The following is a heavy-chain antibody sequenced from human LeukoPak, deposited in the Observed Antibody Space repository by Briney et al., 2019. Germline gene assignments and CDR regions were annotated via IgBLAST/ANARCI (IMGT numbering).Heavy chain of an antibody. CDR1: GFSFSGYY. D-gene: IGHD6-19*01. CDR2: ISSSGTST. J-gene: IGHJ4*02. V-gene: IGHV3-11*01. CDR3: ARDRGAVTGQYFDY. Sequence: GGSLRLSCAASGFSFSGYYMSWIRQAPGKGLERVSYISSSGTSTNYADSVKGRFTISRDNAKNSLYLQMNNLRVEDTAVYYCARDRGAVTGQYFDYWGQGTLVTVSS.